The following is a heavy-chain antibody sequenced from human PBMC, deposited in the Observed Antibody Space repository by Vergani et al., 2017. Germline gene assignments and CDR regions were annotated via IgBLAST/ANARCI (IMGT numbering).Heavy chain of an antibody. V-gene: IGHV3-33*01. CDR3: ARCPTPIWYFDL. CDR1: RFTFSSYG. Sequence: QVQLVESGGGVVQPGRSLRLSCAASRFTFSSYGMHWVRQAPGKGLEWVAFIRYDGSNKYYADSVKGRFTISRDNSKNTLYLQMNSLRAEDTAVYYCARCPTPIWYFDLWGRGTLVTVSS. J-gene: IGHJ2*01. CDR2: IRYDGSNK.